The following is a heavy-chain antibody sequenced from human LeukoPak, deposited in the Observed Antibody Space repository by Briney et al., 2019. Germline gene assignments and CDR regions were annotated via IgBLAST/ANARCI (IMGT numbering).Heavy chain of an antibody. D-gene: IGHD6-13*01. CDR2: IYHRGTT. J-gene: IGHJ2*01. Sequence: SETLSLTCSVSGYFLSSGYFWGWVRQSPGKGLEWIASIYHRGTTHYNPSLNSRVSISLDTSKNQFSLRMNSVTAADTAVYYCARDWAADTLRYFDLWGRGTLVTVSS. CDR1: GYFLSSGYF. CDR3: ARDWAADTLRYFDL. V-gene: IGHV4-38-2*02.